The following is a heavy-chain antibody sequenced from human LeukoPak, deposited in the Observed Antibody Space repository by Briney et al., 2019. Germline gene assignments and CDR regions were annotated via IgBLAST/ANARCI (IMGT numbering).Heavy chain of an antibody. D-gene: IGHD2-2*01. J-gene: IGHJ6*02. V-gene: IGHV3-30-3*01. CDR2: ISYDGSNK. CDR1: EFTFSSYA. CDR3: ARGPKYQLLSGMDV. Sequence: GGSLRLSCAASEFTFSSYAMHWVRQAPGKGLEWVAVISYDGSNKYYADSVKGRFTISRDNSKNTLYLQMNSLRAEDTAVYYCARGPKYQLLSGMDVWGQGTTVTVSS.